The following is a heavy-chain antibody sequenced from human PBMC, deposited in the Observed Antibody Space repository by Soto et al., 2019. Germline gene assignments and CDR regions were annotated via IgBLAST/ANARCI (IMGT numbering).Heavy chain of an antibody. V-gene: IGHV4-39*01. Sequence: SETLSLTCTVSGVSLSSSSYYWAWIRQPPGKGLEWIGSIYYSGITYYKPSLKSRVTISVDTSKNQFSLKLSSVTAADTAMFYCAGLANWNYPWFDPWGQGTLVTVSS. D-gene: IGHD1-7*01. J-gene: IGHJ5*02. CDR1: GVSLSSSSYY. CDR3: AGLANWNYPWFDP. CDR2: IYYSGIT.